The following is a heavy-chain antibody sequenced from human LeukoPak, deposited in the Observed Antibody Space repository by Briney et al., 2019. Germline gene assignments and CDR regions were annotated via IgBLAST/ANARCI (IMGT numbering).Heavy chain of an antibody. Sequence: SETLSLTCTVSGGSISSYYWSWVRQPPGKGLEWIGYIYYSGSTNYNPSLKSRVTISVDTSKSQFSLKLSSVTAADTAVYYCARGHSSSWPIDYWGQGTLVTVSP. V-gene: IGHV4-59*01. D-gene: IGHD6-13*01. J-gene: IGHJ4*02. CDR1: GGSISSYY. CDR3: ARGHSSSWPIDY. CDR2: IYYSGST.